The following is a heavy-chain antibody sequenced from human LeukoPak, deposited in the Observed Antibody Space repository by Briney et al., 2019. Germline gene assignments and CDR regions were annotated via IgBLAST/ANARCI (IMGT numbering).Heavy chain of an antibody. CDR3: ARGFAMTEYYFDY. D-gene: IGHD2-2*01. V-gene: IGHV4-39*01. CDR1: GGSISSSSYY. Sequence: PSETLSLTCTVSGGSISSSSYYWGWIRQPPGKGLEWIGSIYYSGSTYYNPSLKSRVTISVDTSKNQFSLKLSSVTAADTAVYYCARGFAMTEYYFDYWGQGTLVTVSS. CDR2: IYYSGST. J-gene: IGHJ4*02.